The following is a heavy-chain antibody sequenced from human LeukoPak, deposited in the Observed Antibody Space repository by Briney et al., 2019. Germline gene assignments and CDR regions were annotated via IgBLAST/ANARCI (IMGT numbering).Heavy chain of an antibody. CDR2: MNPNSGNT. V-gene: IGHV1-8*01. CDR1: GYTFTSYD. Sequence: GASVKVSCKASGYTFTSYDINWVRQATGQGLEWMGWMNPNSGNTGYAQKFQGRVTMTRNTSISTAYMELSSLRSEDTAGYYCSRGLGRYCSSTSCYVYWGQGTLVTVSS. CDR3: SRGLGRYCSSTSCYVY. J-gene: IGHJ4*02. D-gene: IGHD2-2*01.